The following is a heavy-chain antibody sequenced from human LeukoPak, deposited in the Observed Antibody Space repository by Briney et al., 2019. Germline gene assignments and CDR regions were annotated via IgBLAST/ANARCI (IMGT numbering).Heavy chain of an antibody. J-gene: IGHJ4*02. Sequence: GGALRLSCAASGFTFSSYGMHWVRQAPGKGLEWVAFIRYDGSNKYYADSVKGRFTISRDNSKNTLYLQMNSLRAEDTAVYYCAKDEGQMATIPWAFDYWGQGTLVTVSS. D-gene: IGHD5-24*01. V-gene: IGHV3-30*02. CDR2: IRYDGSNK. CDR3: AKDEGQMATIPWAFDY. CDR1: GFTFSSYG.